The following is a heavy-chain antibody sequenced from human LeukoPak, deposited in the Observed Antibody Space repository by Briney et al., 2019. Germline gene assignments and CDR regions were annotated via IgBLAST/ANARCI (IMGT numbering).Heavy chain of an antibody. Sequence: GESLKISCKSSGDIFTSYWIGWVRQMPGKGLEWMGIIYPGDSDTRYSPSFQGQVTISADKSISTAYLQWSSLKASDTAMYYCARGDGGGSLGHWFDPWGQGTLVTVSS. D-gene: IGHD1-26*01. CDR1: GDIFTSYW. J-gene: IGHJ5*02. V-gene: IGHV5-51*01. CDR2: IYPGDSDT. CDR3: ARGDGGGSLGHWFDP.